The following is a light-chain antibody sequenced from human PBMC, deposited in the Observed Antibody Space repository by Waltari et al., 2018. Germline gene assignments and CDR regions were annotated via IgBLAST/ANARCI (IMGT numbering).Light chain of an antibody. CDR3: QHYVRLPAT. J-gene: IGKJ1*01. CDR1: QSVSRA. Sequence: EIVLTQSPGTLSLSPGETVTLSCRASQSVSRALAWYQQKPGQAPRLLMYGASSRATGISDRFSGSGSGTDFSLTISRLDPEDFAVYYCQHYVRLPATFGQGTKVEIK. V-gene: IGKV3-20*01. CDR2: GAS.